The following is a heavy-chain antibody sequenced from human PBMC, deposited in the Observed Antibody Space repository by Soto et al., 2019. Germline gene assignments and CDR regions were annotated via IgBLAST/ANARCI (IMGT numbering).Heavy chain of an antibody. CDR1: GGSISSSDYY. CDR3: AREGRYYDRRYYYDMDV. D-gene: IGHD3-10*02. CDR2: IYNSGST. V-gene: IGHV4-30-4*01. J-gene: IGHJ6*02. Sequence: PSETLSLTCTVSGGSISSSDYYWSWIRQPPGKGLEWIGYIYNSGSTYYNPSLKSRVTMSVDTSKNRISLKLGSVTAADTAVYYCAREGRYYDRRYYYDMDVWGHGTTVTVSS.